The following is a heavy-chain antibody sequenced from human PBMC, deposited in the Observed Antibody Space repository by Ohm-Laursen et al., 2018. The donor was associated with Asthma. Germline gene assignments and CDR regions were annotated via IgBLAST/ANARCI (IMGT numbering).Heavy chain of an antibody. CDR3: AKGYDSSGYYYDFDY. V-gene: IGHV3-23*01. D-gene: IGHD3-22*01. Sequence: SLRLSCAASGFAFSSYAMSWVRQAPGKGLEWVSAISGSGGSTYYADSVKGRFTISRDNSKNTLYLQMNSLRAEDTAVYYCAKGYDSSGYYYDFDYWGQGTQVTVSP. CDR1: GFAFSSYA. CDR2: ISGSGGST. J-gene: IGHJ4*02.